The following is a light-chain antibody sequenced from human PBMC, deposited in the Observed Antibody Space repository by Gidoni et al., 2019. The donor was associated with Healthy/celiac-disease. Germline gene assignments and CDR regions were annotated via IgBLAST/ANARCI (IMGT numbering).Light chain of an antibody. Sequence: EIVLTQSPGTLSLSPGERATLSCRASQSVSSSSLAWYQQKPGQAPRLLIYGASSRATGIPDRFSGSGSGTDFTLTISRLEPEDFEVYYCQQYGSSQYTFGQGTKLEIK. CDR3: QQYGSSQYT. CDR1: QSVSSSS. CDR2: GAS. V-gene: IGKV3-20*01. J-gene: IGKJ2*01.